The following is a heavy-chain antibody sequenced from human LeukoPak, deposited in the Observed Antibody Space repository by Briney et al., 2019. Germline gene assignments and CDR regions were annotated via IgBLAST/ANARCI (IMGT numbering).Heavy chain of an antibody. J-gene: IGHJ4*02. Sequence: GGPLRLSCAASGFTVITDDMIWVREAPGKGLEWVSVLYSDGNTKYADSVQGRFTISRDNSKNTLYLEMNSLSPDDTAVYYCARGVEPLAANTLAYWGQGTLVTVSS. CDR3: ARGVEPLAANTLAY. CDR2: LYSDGNT. V-gene: IGHV3-53*01. D-gene: IGHD1-14*01. CDR1: GFTVITDD.